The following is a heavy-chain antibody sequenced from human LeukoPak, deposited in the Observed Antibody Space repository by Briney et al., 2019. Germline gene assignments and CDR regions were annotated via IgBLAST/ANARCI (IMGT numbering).Heavy chain of an antibody. D-gene: IGHD3-10*01. J-gene: IGHJ3*02. CDR2: VSGSGGSA. V-gene: IGHV3-23*01. CDR1: GFTCSSYA. CDR3: AKCITMVRGVITDAVDI. Sequence: GGSLRLSCAASGFTCSSYAMSWVRPAPGKRLEWVSAVSGSGGSAYYGDSVKGRFTISRDDSKNTLYLQMNSLRAEDTAVYYCAKCITMVRGVITDAVDIWGQGTMVTVSS.